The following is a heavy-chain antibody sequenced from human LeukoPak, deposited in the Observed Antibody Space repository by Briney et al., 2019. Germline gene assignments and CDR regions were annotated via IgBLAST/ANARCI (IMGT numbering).Heavy chain of an antibody. CDR2: IYPGDSDI. Sequence: GESLKISCKTSGYSFTTYWIGWVRQMPGKGLEWMGIIYPGDSDIRYSPSFQGQVTISADKSISTAYLQWSSLKASDTAMFYCARHIDGGNSPFFDYWGQGTLVTVSS. V-gene: IGHV5-51*01. J-gene: IGHJ4*02. CDR3: ARHIDGGNSPFFDY. CDR1: GYSFTTYW. D-gene: IGHD4-23*01.